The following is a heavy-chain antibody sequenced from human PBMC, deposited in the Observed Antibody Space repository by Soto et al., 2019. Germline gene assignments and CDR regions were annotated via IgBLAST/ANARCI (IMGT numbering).Heavy chain of an antibody. CDR2: IIPIFGTA. CDR3: ARGGVVTAIRGYFDY. V-gene: IGHV1-69*01. Sequence: QVQLVQSGAEVKKPGSSVKVSCKASGGTFSSYAISWVRQAPGQGLEWMGGIIPIFGTANYAQKFQGRVTITADESTSTASMERSRLRSEDTGVYYCARGGVVTAIRGYFDYWGQGTLVTVSS. CDR1: GGTFSSYA. J-gene: IGHJ4*02. D-gene: IGHD2-21*02.